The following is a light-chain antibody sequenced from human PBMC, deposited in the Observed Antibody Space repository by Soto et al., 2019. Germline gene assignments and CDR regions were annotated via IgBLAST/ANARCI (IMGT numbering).Light chain of an antibody. CDR1: QSVSSS. Sequence: EIVLTQSPATLSVWPGGITTLSCRSSQSVSSSLAWYQQKPGQAPRLLIYDASNRATGIPARFSGSGSGTDFTLTISSLEPEDFAVYYCQQRSNWPRWTFGQGTKVDIK. J-gene: IGKJ1*01. CDR2: DAS. V-gene: IGKV3-11*01. CDR3: QQRSNWPRWT.